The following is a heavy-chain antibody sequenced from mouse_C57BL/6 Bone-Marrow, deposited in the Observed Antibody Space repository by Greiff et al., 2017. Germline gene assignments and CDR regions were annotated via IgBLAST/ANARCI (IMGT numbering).Heavy chain of an antibody. J-gene: IGHJ3*01. CDR1: GFSLTSYA. D-gene: IGHD1-1*01. CDR2: IWPGGGT. CDR3: ARNLNYVSSQFAY. V-gene: IGHV2-9-1*01. Sequence: QVQLKESGPGLVAPSQSLSITCTVSGFSLTSYAISWVRQPPGKGLEWLGVIWPGGGTNYNSALKSRLSISKDNSKSQVFLKMNMLQTDDTARYYCARNLNYVSSQFAYWGQGTLVTVSA.